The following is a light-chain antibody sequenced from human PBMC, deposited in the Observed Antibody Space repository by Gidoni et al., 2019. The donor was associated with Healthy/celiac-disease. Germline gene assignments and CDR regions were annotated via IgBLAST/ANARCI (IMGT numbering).Light chain of an antibody. J-gene: IGKJ1*01. CDR3: QQYGSSPTWT. CDR1: QSVSSSY. Sequence: ETVLTQSPGTLSLSPGERATLSCRASQSVSSSYFAWYQQKPGQAPRLLIYGASSRATGIPDRCSGSGSGTNFTLTISRLEPEDFAVYYCQQYGSSPTWTFGQGTKVEIK. V-gene: IGKV3-20*01. CDR2: GAS.